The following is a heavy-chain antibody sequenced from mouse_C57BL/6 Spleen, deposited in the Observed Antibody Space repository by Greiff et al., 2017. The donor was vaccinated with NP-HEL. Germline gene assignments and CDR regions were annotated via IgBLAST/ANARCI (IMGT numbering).Heavy chain of an antibody. CDR1: GFTFSDYG. Sequence: EVHLVESGGGLVKPGGSLKLSCAASGFTFSDYGMHWVRQAPEKGLEWVAYISRGSSTIYYAETVKGRFTISRDNAKNTLFLQMTSLRSEDTAMYYCARGGRSYDYEIRAMDYWGQGTSVTVSS. CDR3: ARGGRSYDYEIRAMDY. J-gene: IGHJ4*01. V-gene: IGHV5-17*01. CDR2: ISRGSSTI. D-gene: IGHD2-4*01.